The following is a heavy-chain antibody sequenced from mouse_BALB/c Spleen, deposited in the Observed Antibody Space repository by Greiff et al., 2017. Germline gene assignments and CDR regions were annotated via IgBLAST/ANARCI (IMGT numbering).Heavy chain of an antibody. D-gene: IGHD2-14*01. CDR2: IWSGGST. J-gene: IGHJ4*01. CDR3: ARGGYRYERGYAMDY. Sequence: QVQLKESGPGLVQPSQSLSITCTVSGFSLTSYGVHWVRQSPGKGLEWLGVIWSGGSTDYNAAFISRLSISKDNSKSQVFFKMNSLQANDTAIYYCARGGYRYERGYAMDYWGQGTSVTVSS. CDR1: GFSLTSYG. V-gene: IGHV2-2*02.